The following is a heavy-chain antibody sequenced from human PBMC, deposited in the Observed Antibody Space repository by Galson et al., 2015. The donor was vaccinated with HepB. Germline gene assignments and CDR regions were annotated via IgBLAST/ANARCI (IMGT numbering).Heavy chain of an antibody. J-gene: IGHJ4*02. V-gene: IGHV3-49*04. CDR1: GFTFSTYW. Sequence: ALRLSCAASGFTFSTYWMSWVRQAPGKGLEWVGFIRSKPYGGTTQYVASVKGRFTISRDDSKSIAYLQMDSLRVEDTAVYYCARDGDTAPPDYWGQGTLVTVSS. CDR3: ARDGDTAPPDY. CDR2: IRSKPYGGTT.